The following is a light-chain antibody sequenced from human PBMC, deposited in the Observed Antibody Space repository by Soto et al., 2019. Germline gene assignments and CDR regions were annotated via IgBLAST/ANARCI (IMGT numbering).Light chain of an antibody. Sequence: DLQMTQSPSSLSASVGDRVTITCRASQSISYYLNWYQQKPGRAPRLLIYTTASLQSGVPSKFSSSASGTDFTLTISSLQPEDFATYYCQQSYTTPWTFGQGTKVEIK. J-gene: IGKJ1*01. CDR3: QQSYTTPWT. CDR2: TTA. V-gene: IGKV1-39*01. CDR1: QSISYY.